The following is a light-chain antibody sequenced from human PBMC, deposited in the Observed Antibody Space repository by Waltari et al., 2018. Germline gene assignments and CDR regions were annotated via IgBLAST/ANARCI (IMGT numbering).Light chain of an antibody. Sequence: DVVLTQSPLSLPVTLGRPASISCRSSQSLVSSDGNTYCNWFQQRPGQSPRRLVYKVSNRDSGVPDRFSGSGSGTDFTLRISRVEAEDVGLYYCMQGTHWPWTFGQGTKVEIK. CDR3: MQGTHWPWT. J-gene: IGKJ1*01. CDR2: KVS. CDR1: QSLVSSDGNTY. V-gene: IGKV2-30*01.